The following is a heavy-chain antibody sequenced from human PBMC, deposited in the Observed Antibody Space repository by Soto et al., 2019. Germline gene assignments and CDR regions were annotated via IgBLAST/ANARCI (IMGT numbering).Heavy chain of an antibody. CDR1: GFTFSDYY. CDR2: ISSSSSYT. J-gene: IGHJ4*02. V-gene: IGHV3-11*06. D-gene: IGHD2-2*01. Sequence: GGSLRLSCAASGFTFSDYYMSWIRQAPGKGLEWVSYISSSSSYTNYADSVKGRFTISRDNAKNSLYLQMNSLRAEDTAVYYCARVDYADRYYFDYWGQGTLVTVSS. CDR3: ARVDYADRYYFDY.